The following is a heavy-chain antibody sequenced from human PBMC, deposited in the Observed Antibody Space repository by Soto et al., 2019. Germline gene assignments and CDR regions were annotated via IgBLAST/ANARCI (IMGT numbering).Heavy chain of an antibody. CDR1: GFTFSNYA. V-gene: IGHV3-64D*06. CDR3: VTCEYSTLCYYYGMDV. CDR2: ISSNGGST. D-gene: IGHD5-18*01. Sequence: EVQLVESGGGLVQPGGSLRLSCSASGFTFSNYAIHWVRQAPGKGLEYVSTISSNGGSTYYADSVKGRFTISRDNSKNTLYLQMSSLRAEDTAVYYCVTCEYSTLCYYYGMDVWGQGTTVTVSS. J-gene: IGHJ6*02.